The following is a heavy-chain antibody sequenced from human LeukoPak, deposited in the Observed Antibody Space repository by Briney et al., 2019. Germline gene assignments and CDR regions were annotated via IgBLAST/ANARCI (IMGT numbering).Heavy chain of an antibody. CDR3: AKDLRKWFGELSMDFDY. V-gene: IGHV3-23*01. CDR1: GFTFSSYA. CDR2: ISGSGGST. D-gene: IGHD3-10*01. J-gene: IGHJ4*02. Sequence: GGSLRLSCAASGFTFSSYAMSWVRQAPGKGLEWVSAISGSGGSTYYADSVKGRFTISRDNSKNTLYLQMNSLRAEDTAVYYCAKDLRKWFGELSMDFDYWGQGTLVTVSS.